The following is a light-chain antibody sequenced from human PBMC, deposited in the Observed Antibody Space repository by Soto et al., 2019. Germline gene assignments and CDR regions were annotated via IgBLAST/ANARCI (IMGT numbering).Light chain of an antibody. J-gene: IGKJ1*01. CDR2: QAS. Sequence: DFQMTQSPSTLSASVGDRVTLTCRASQSIKNWLSWYQQKPGRAPNRLLYQASISEGGGPSRFSGSGSGTEFTRTISSVQPDDSATYYCQQYYGPWTFGQGTQVEIK. V-gene: IGKV1-5*03. CDR1: QSIKNW. CDR3: QQYYGPWT.